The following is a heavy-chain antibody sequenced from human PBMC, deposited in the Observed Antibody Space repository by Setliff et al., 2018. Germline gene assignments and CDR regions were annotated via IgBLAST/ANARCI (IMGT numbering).Heavy chain of an antibody. CDR3: ANSYSSGWYNRYYYYYGMDV. CDR2: ISAYNGNT. J-gene: IGHJ6*02. V-gene: IGHV1-18*01. D-gene: IGHD6-19*01. CDR1: GYIFTNYG. Sequence: ASVKVSCKASGYIFTNYGIAWVRQAPGQGLEWMGWISAYNGNTNYVQKFQGRVTMTTDTSTSTAYLEVRSLRSDDTAVYYCANSYSSGWYNRYYYYYGMDVWGQGTTVTVSS.